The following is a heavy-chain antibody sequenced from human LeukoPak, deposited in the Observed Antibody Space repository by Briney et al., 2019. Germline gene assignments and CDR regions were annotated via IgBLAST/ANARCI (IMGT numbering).Heavy chain of an antibody. Sequence: ASVKVSCKASGYTFTGYYMHWVRQAPGQGLEWMGWISAYNGDTNYAQKLQGRVTMTTDTSTSTAYMELRSLRSDDTAVYYCARGEGLDYYGSGGGFDYWGQGTLVTVSS. D-gene: IGHD3-10*01. J-gene: IGHJ4*02. CDR1: GYTFTGYY. V-gene: IGHV1-18*04. CDR2: ISAYNGDT. CDR3: ARGEGLDYYGSGGGFDY.